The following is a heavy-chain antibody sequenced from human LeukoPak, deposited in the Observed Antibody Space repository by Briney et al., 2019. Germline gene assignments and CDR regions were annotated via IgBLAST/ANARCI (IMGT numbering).Heavy chain of an antibody. J-gene: IGHJ6*02. CDR3: AREAVMPVAPVKIGTSDRPLYEYYGLDV. Sequence: PGGSLRLSCAASGFTITTNYMNWVRQAPGKGLEWVSAIYGDDETNYADSVKGRFTISRDNSKNTLYLQMNSLGADDTAVYYCAREAVMPVAPVKIGTSDRPLYEYYGLDVWGQGTTVTVS. V-gene: IGHV3-53*01. CDR1: GFTITTNY. CDR2: IYGDDET. D-gene: IGHD1/OR15-1a*01.